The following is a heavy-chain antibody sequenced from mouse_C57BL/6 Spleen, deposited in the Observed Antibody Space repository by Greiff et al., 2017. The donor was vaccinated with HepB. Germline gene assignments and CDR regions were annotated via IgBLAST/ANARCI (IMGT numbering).Heavy chain of an antibody. CDR2: ILPGSGST. J-gene: IGHJ1*03. Sequence: VQLQQSGAELMKPGASVKLSCKATGYTFTGYWIEWVKQRPGHGLEWIGEILPGSGSTNYNEKFKGKATFTAVTSSNTAYMQISSLTTEDSAIYYCGRGGLTTVVDGLYFDVWGTGTTVTVSS. CDR1: GYTFTGYW. V-gene: IGHV1-9*01. CDR3: GRGGLTTVVDGLYFDV. D-gene: IGHD1-1*01.